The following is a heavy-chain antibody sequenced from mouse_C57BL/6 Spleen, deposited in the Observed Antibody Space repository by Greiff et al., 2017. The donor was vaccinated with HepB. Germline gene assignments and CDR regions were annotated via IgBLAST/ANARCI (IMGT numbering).Heavy chain of an antibody. CDR3: AREDDYGSSYVHWYFDV. CDR1: GYSITSGYY. V-gene: IGHV3-6*01. Sequence: EVQLVESGPGLVKPSQSLSLTCSVTGYSITSGYYWNWIRQFPGNKLEWMGYISYDGSNNYNPSLKNRISITRDTSKNQFFLKLHSVTTEDTATYYCAREDDYGSSYVHWYFDVWGTGTTVTVSS. J-gene: IGHJ1*03. D-gene: IGHD1-1*01. CDR2: ISYDGSN.